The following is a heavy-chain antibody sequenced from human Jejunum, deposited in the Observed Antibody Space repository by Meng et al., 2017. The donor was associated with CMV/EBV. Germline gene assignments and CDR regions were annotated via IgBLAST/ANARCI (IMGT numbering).Heavy chain of an antibody. V-gene: IGHV4-59*01. D-gene: IGHD2-2*01. CDR1: SAYS. Sequence: SAYSWTWLRQSPDKGLEWVGAISHSGGIDYNPSLKGRLTISLDTSKNQVSLQLTSVTAVDTAVYYCATSKGYCSSPACYPAFDFWGQGTRVTVSS. CDR3: ATSKGYCSSPACYPAFDF. J-gene: IGHJ4*03. CDR2: ISHSGGI.